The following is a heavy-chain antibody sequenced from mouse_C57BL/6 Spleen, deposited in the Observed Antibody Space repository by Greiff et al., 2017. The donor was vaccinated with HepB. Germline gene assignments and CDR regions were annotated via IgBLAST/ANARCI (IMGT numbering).Heavy chain of an antibody. CDR2: ISYDGSN. J-gene: IGHJ4*01. D-gene: IGHD1-1*01. Sequence: ESGPGLVKPSQSLSLTCSVTGYSITSGYYWNWIRQFPGNKLEWMGYISYDGSNNYNPSLKNRISITRDTSKNQFFLKLNSVTTEDTATYYCARDAYYYGSSYVDAMDYWGQGTSVTVSS. CDR1: GYSITSGYY. CDR3: ARDAYYYGSSYVDAMDY. V-gene: IGHV3-6*01.